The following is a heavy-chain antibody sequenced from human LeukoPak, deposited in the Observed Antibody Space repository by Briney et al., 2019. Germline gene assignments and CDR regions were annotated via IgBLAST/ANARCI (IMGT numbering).Heavy chain of an antibody. CDR1: GYTFTSYY. CDR2: VNPSSGRT. CDR3: ARETGADRRFDY. V-gene: IGHV1-46*01. D-gene: IGHD7-27*01. J-gene: IGHJ4*02. Sequence: ASVKVSCMASGYTFTSYYMHWVRQAPGQGLEWMGIVNPSSGRTTYAQKFQGRVTMTRDTSTSTVYMALSSLRSEDTAVYYCARETGADRRFDYWGQGTLVTASS.